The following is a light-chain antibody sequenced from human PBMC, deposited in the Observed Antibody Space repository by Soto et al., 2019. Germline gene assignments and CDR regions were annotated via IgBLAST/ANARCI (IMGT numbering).Light chain of an antibody. CDR1: QSVSSY. J-gene: IGKJ1*01. CDR3: QQRSNWLT. CDR2: DAS. V-gene: IGKV3-11*01. Sequence: EIVLTQSPATLSLSPGERATLSCRASQSVSSYLAWYQQKPGQAPTLLIYDASNRATGIPARFSGSGSGTDFTLTISSLEPEDFAVYYCQQRSNWLTFGQGTKVDIK.